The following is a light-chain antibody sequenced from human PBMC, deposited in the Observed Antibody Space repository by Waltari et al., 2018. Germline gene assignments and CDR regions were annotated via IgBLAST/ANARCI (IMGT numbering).Light chain of an antibody. CDR3: QQRYSTPYT. V-gene: IGKV1-39*01. Sequence: DIQMTQSPSSLSASVGDRVTITCRASQSISSYLNWYQQKPGKAPKLLIYAASSLQSGVPARFGGSGSGAGFTLTISSLQPEDFGTYYCQQRYSTPYTFGQGTKLEIK. CDR1: QSISSY. J-gene: IGKJ2*01. CDR2: AAS.